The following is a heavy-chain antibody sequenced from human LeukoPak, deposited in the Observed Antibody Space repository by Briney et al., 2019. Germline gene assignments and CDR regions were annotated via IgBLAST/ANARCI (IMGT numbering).Heavy chain of an antibody. V-gene: IGHV4-4*07. D-gene: IGHD5-18*01. CDR3: ARVSYPYFFDY. CDR2: IYSSGST. Sequence: EWIGRIYSSGSTNYNPSLKSRVTMSVDTSKNQFSLKLSSVTAADTAVYYCARVSYPYFFDYWGQGTLVTVSS. J-gene: IGHJ4*02.